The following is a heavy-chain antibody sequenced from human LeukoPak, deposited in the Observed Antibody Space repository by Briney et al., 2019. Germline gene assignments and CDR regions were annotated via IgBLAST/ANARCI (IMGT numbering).Heavy chain of an antibody. CDR1: GFTFSSYS. D-gene: IGHD3-10*01. CDR3: TTDWVQDYYGSGSYYRRDY. V-gene: IGHV3-15*01. J-gene: IGHJ4*02. CDR2: IKSKTDGGTT. Sequence: PGGSLRLSCAAYGFTFSSYSMNWVRQAPGRGLEWVGRIKSKTDGGTTDYAAPVKGRFTISRDDSKNTLYLQMNSLKTEDTAVHYCTTDWVQDYYGSGSYYRRDYWGQGTLVIVSS.